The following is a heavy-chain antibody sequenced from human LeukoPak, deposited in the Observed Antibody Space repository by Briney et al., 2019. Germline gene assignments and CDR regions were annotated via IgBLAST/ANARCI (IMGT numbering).Heavy chain of an antibody. D-gene: IGHD3-10*01. CDR1: GFTFSSYG. J-gene: IGHJ4*02. CDR3: SKALFRECFPPTFDY. V-gene: IGHV3-30*18. Sequence: GGSLRLSCAASGFTFSSYGMHWVRQAPGKGLEWVAVISYDGSDKYYADSVKGRFTISRDNSKNTLYLQMNSLRAEDTAVYYWSKALFRECFPPTFDYWAREPWSPSPQ. CDR2: ISYDGSDK.